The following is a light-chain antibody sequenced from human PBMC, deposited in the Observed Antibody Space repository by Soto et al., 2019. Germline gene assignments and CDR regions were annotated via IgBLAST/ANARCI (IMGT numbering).Light chain of an antibody. CDR3: KQLNSYPPYT. V-gene: IGKV1-9*01. CDR1: QGISSY. J-gene: IGKJ2*01. CDR2: AAS. Sequence: DIQLTQSPSFLSASVGDRVTITCRASQGISSYLAWYQQKPGKAPKLLIYAASTLQSGVPSRFSGSGSGTAFTLTISSLEPEDFATYYCKQLNSYPPYTFGQGTKLEIK.